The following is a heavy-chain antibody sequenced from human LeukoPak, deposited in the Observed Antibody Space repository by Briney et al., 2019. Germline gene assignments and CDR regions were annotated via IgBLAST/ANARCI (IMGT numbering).Heavy chain of an antibody. J-gene: IGHJ4*02. V-gene: IGHV4-30-2*01. CDR3: ARGDYYDSRGFDY. Sequence: PSQTLSLTCAVSGGSISSGGYSWSWIRQPPGKGLEWIGYIYHSGSTYYNPSLKSRVTISVDRSKNQFSLKLSSVTAADTAVYYCARGDYYDSRGFDYWGQGTLVTVSS. D-gene: IGHD3-22*01. CDR1: GGSISSGGYS. CDR2: IYHSGST.